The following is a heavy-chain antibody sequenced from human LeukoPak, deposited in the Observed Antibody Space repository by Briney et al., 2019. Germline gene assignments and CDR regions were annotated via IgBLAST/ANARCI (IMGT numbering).Heavy chain of an antibody. CDR3: ARDNSAEKGQQLAN. J-gene: IGHJ4*02. CDR2: ISGDGREK. V-gene: IGHV3-7*04. Sequence: PGGSLRLSCAASGFTLSMFWMTWVRQAPGKGLEYVANISGDGREKYYVDSVKGRFTISRDNVRNSLFLQMSSLRVEDTAVYYCARDNSAEKGQQLANWGQGTRVTVST. D-gene: IGHD6-13*01. CDR1: GFTLSMFW.